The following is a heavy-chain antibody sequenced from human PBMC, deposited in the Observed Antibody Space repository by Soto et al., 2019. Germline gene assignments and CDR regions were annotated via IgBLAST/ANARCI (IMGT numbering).Heavy chain of an antibody. D-gene: IGHD6-6*01. CDR3: ARAGSIEDAFDI. V-gene: IGHV1-46*01. J-gene: IGHJ3*02. CDR2: INPSGGST. CDR1: GYTFTSYY. Sequence: ASVKVSCKASGYTFTSYYMHWVRQAPGQGLEWMGIINPSGGSTSYAQKFQGRVTMTRDTSKSTVYMELSSLRSEDTAVYYCARAGSIEDAFDIWGQGTMVTVSS.